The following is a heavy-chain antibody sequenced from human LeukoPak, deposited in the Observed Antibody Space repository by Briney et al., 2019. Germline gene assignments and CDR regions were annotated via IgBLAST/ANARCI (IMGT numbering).Heavy chain of an antibody. J-gene: IGHJ4*02. V-gene: IGHV1-69*05. Sequence: AASVKVSCKASGGTFSSYAISWVRQAPGQGLEWMGGIIPIFGTANYAQKFQGRVTITRDTSASTAYMELSSLRSEDTAVYYCATYYYDSSGYYDFDYWGQGTLVTVSS. CDR2: IIPIFGTA. CDR3: ATYYYDSSGYYDFDY. D-gene: IGHD3-22*01. CDR1: GGTFSSYA.